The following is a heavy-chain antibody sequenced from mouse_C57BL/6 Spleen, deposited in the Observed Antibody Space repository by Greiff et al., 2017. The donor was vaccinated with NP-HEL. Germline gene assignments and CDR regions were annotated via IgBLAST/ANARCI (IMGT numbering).Heavy chain of an antibody. CDR1: GFTFSDYY. CDR2: ISNGGGST. J-gene: IGHJ3*01. CDR3: ARRGFITTVVESAWFAY. Sequence: EVHLVESGGGLVQPGGSLKLSCAASGFTFSDYYMYWVRQTPEKRLEWVAYISNGGGSTYYPDTVKGRFTISSDNAKNTLYLQMSRLKSEDTAMYYCARRGFITTVVESAWFAYWGQGTLVTVSA. D-gene: IGHD1-1*01. V-gene: IGHV5-12*01.